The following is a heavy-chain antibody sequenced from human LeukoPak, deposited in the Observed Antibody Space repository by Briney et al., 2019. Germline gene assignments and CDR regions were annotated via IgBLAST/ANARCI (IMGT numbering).Heavy chain of an antibody. CDR3: ARTAIVGATTDAFDI. CDR1: RYTFTGYY. Sequence: ASVKVSCKASRYTFTGYYMHWVRQAPGQGLEWMGWINPNSGGTNYAQKFQGRVTMTRDTSISTAYMELSRLRSDDTAVYYCARTAIVGATTDAFDIWGQGTMVTVSS. CDR2: INPNSGGT. V-gene: IGHV1-2*02. J-gene: IGHJ3*02. D-gene: IGHD1-26*01.